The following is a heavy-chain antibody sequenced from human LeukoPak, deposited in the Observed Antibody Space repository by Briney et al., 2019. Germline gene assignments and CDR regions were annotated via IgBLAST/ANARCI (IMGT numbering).Heavy chain of an antibody. V-gene: IGHV4-4*07. CDR1: SGSISSYY. CDR3: ARDPAPYDFWCGSPPRAFDI. D-gene: IGHD3-3*01. CDR2: IYISGST. J-gene: IGHJ3*02. Sequence: SETLSLTCTVSSGSISSYYWSWLRQPAGKGLEWIGRIYISGSTNYNPSLKSRVTMSVDTSKNQFSLKLRSVTAADTAVYYCARDPAPYDFWCGSPPRAFDIWGQGTMVTVSS.